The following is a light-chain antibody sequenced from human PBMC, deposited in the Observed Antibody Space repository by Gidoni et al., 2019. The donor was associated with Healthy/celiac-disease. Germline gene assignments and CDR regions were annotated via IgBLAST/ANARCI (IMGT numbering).Light chain of an antibody. Sequence: DIHMPQSPSTLSASVGDRVTITCRASQSISSWLAWYQQKPGKAPKLLIYDASSLESGVPSRFSGSGSGTEFTLTISSLQPDDFATYYCQQYNSYSPYTFGQGTKLEIK. CDR2: DAS. CDR3: QQYNSYSPYT. CDR1: QSISSW. V-gene: IGKV1-5*01. J-gene: IGKJ2*01.